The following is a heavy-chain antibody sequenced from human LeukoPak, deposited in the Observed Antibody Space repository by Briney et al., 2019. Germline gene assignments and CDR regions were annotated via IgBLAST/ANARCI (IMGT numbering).Heavy chain of an antibody. CDR2: IKYDGSAT. V-gene: IGHV3-74*01. J-gene: IGHJ4*02. CDR3: VSGSLQSGYNFDY. D-gene: IGHD3-3*01. Sequence: GGSLRLSCAASGFTFSNYWMHWIRQVPGKGLVWVSHIKYDGSATNYADSVKGRFTISRDNAKNTLYLQMDSLRAEDTAVYYCVSGSLQSGYNFDYWGQGALVTVSS. CDR1: GFTFSNYW.